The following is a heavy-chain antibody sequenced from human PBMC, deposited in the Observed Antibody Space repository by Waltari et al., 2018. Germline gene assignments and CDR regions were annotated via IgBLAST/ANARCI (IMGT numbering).Heavy chain of an antibody. CDR1: GGTFSSYA. CDR3: ARQQQLARYYFDY. D-gene: IGHD6-13*01. J-gene: IGHJ4*02. V-gene: IGHV1-69*06. Sequence: VKVSCKASGGTFSSYAISWVRQAPGQGLEWMGGIIPIFGTANYAQKFQGRVTITADKSTSTAYMELSSLRSEDTAVYYCARQQQLARYYFDYWGQGTLVTVSS. CDR2: IIPIFGTA.